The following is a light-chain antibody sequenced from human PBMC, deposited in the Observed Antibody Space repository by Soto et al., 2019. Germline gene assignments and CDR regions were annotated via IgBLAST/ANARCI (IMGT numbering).Light chain of an antibody. CDR3: QQYESYWT. CDR1: QSINRW. Sequence: DIQVTQSPSTLSASVGDRVTITCRASQSINRWLAWYQPKPGKAPKLLIYQASTLESGGPSRFSGSESGTEFTLTISSLQPDDFATYYCQQYESYWTFGKGTKVEIK. V-gene: IGKV1-5*03. CDR2: QAS. J-gene: IGKJ1*01.